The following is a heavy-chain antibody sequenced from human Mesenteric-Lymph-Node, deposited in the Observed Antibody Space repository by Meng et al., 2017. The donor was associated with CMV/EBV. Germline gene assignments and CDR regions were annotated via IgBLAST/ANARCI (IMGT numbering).Heavy chain of an antibody. CDR3: ARAEYTSNWYYYGMDV. D-gene: IGHD6-13*01. J-gene: IGHJ6*02. Sequence: LTRAASGFTFSTYWMYWVRQTPGKGLVWGSRVDTDGNRATYADSVKGRFTISRDNAKNTLSLQMNSLRAEDTAVYYCARAEYTSNWYYYGMDVWGQGTTVTVSS. V-gene: IGHV3-74*03. CDR1: GFTFSTYW. CDR2: VDTDGNRA.